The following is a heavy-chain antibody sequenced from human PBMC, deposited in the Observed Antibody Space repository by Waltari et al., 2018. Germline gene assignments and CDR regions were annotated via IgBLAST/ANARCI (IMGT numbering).Heavy chain of an antibody. CDR2: ISGGGGST. CDR3: AKDLGYCSGGSCYWDY. J-gene: IGHJ4*02. D-gene: IGHD2-15*01. V-gene: IGHV3-23*01. CDR1: GLPFSNVA. Sequence: VQLLESGGGLVQPGGSLSRSCAAPGLPFSNVALHWVRQAPGKGLEWVSHISGGGGSTHYADSVKGRFTISRDNAKNTLYLQMNSLRGEDTAVYYCAKDLGYCSGGSCYWDYWGQGTLVTVSS.